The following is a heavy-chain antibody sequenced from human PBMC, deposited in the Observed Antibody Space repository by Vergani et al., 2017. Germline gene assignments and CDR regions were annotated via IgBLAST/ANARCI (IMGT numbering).Heavy chain of an antibody. D-gene: IGHD6-19*01. CDR3: AKISRPGIAVAATCY. V-gene: IGHV3-30*18. J-gene: IGHJ4*02. Sequence: HVQLVVSGGGGVQPGRSLRLPCAACVFPFSSYGTHWARQAPRKGLEWGAVISYDGSNKCYADSVKGRFTISRDNSKNTLYLQMNILRAEDTVVYYCAKISRPGIAVAATCYWGQGTLVTVSS. CDR1: VFPFSSYG. CDR2: ISYDGSNK.